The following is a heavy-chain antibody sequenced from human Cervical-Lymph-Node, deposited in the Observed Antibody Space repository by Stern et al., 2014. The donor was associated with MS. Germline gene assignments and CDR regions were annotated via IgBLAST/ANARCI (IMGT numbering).Heavy chain of an antibody. CDR3: AKHACTGAACPFDL. J-gene: IGHJ4*02. Sequence: QVQLQESGPGLVKPSETLSLTCAVSGDSISSYTHYLAWIRQPPGKGLEWIGSVYYSGATYYNPSLKIPVTISVDPSKNHFPLGLNSVTAADTAVYYCAKHACTGAACPFDLWGQGTLVTVSS. D-gene: IGHD2-8*02. V-gene: IGHV4-39*01. CDR2: VYYSGAT. CDR1: GDSISSYTHY.